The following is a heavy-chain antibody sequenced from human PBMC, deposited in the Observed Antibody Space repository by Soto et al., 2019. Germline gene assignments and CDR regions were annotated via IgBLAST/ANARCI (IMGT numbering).Heavy chain of an antibody. CDR3: ARERIVVVPAAIPYYYYYGMDV. CDR2: IWYDGSNK. J-gene: IGHJ6*02. CDR1: GFTFSSYG. Sequence: HPGGSLRLSCAASGFTFSSYGMHWVRQAPGKGLEWVAVIWYDGSNKYYADSVKGRFTISRDNSKNTLYLQMNSLRAEDTAVYYCARERIVVVPAAIPYYYYYGMDVWGQGTTVTVSS. V-gene: IGHV3-33*01. D-gene: IGHD2-2*01.